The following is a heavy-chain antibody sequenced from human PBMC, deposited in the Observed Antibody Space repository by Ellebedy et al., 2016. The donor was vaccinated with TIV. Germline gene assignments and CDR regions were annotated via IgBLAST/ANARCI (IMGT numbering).Heavy chain of an antibody. D-gene: IGHD6-13*01. J-gene: IGHJ4*02. CDR2: IYYSGST. CDR3: AAGPNQFYFDY. V-gene: IGHV4-59*11. CDR1: GGSISSHY. Sequence: MPSETLSLTCTVSGGSISSHYWSWIRQPPGKGLEWIGYIYYSGSTNYNPSLESRVTISIDTSKNQFSLKVNSVTAADTAVYYCAAGPNQFYFDYWGEGTLVTVSS.